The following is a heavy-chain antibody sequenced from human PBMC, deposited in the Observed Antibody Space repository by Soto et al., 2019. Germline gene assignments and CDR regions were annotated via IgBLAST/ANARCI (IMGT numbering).Heavy chain of an antibody. J-gene: IGHJ6*02. CDR2: IDPSDSYT. CDR1: GYSLFSYW. Sequence: GEALKISCEGSGYSLFSYWISRGRQKPGKGLEWMGRIDPSDSYTNYSPSFQGHVTISADKSISTAYLQWSSLKASDTAMYYCARRHGRYYYYGMDVWGQGTTVTVSS. CDR3: ARRHGRYYYYGMDV. V-gene: IGHV5-10-1*01.